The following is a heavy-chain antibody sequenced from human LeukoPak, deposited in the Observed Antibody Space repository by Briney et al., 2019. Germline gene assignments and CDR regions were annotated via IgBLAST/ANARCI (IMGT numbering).Heavy chain of an antibody. J-gene: IGHJ3*01. D-gene: IGHD3-22*01. CDR2: IYTTGST. V-gene: IGHV4-61*02. Sequence: SETLSLTCTVSGGSISSGSYYWSWIRQPAGKGLEWIGRIYTTGSTNYNPSLKSRLTISVDTSKNQFSLRLSSVTAADTAVYYCARATGYYYGVFDLWGQGTVVTVSS. CDR1: GGSISSGSYY. CDR3: ARATGYYYGVFDL.